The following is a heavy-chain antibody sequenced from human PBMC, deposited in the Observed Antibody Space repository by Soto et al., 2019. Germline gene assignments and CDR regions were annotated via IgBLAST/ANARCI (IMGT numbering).Heavy chain of an antibody. CDR3: ARGRYFNWLTLRPPHRYFDY. CDR2: IWYDGSNK. CDR1: GFTFSSYG. J-gene: IGHJ4*02. D-gene: IGHD3-9*01. V-gene: IGHV3-33*01. Sequence: GGSLRLSCAASGFTFSSYGMHWVRQAPGKGLEWVAVIWYDGSNKYYADSVKGRFTISRDNSKNTLYLQMNSLRAEDTAVYYCARGRYFNWLTLRPPHRYFDYWGQGTLVTVSS.